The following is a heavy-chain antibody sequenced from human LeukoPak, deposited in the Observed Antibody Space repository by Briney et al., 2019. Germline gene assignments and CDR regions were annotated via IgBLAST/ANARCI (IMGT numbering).Heavy chain of an antibody. J-gene: IGHJ4*02. D-gene: IGHD6-13*01. CDR2: ISSSSSYI. CDR1: GFTFSSYS. CDR3: ASAGYSSSWYQVY. V-gene: IGHV3-21*01. Sequence: GGSLRLSCAASGFTFSSYSMNWVRQAPGKGLEWVSSISSSSSYIYYADSVKGRFTISRDNAKNPLYLQMNSLRAEDTAVYYCASAGYSSSWYQVYWGQGTLVTVSS.